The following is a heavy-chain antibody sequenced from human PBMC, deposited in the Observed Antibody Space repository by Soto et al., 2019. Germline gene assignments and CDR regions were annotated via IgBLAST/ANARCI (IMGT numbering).Heavy chain of an antibody. J-gene: IGHJ6*02. CDR3: ARDSPVLRYFDWLPRPYYYYYGMDV. CDR2: IYSGGST. Sequence: SLRLSCAASGFTVSSNYMSWVRQAPGKGLEWVSVIYSGGSTYYADSVKGRFTISRDNSKNTLYLQMNSLRAEDTAVYYCARDSPVLRYFDWLPRPYYYYYGMDVWGQGTTVTVSS. D-gene: IGHD3-9*01. V-gene: IGHV3-53*01. CDR1: GFTVSSNY.